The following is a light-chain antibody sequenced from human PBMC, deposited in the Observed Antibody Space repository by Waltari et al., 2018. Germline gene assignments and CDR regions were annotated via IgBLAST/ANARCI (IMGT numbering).Light chain of an antibody. J-gene: IGKJ4*01. Sequence: VLTQSPDTLSLSPGERATLSCRASPSVSPPFFLWYQQNPGRAPRPLIFATSSRATGIPDRFSGRGSGTDFTLTISRREPEDLAVYYGQQYGTLPATFGGGTKVEIK. CDR2: ATS. V-gene: IGKV3-20*01. CDR3: QQYGTLPAT. CDR1: PSVSPPF.